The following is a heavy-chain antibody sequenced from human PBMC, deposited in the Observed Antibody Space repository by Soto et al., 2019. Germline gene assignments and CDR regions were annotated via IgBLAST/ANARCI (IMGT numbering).Heavy chain of an antibody. CDR2: ISASGGST. D-gene: IGHD3-3*01. Sequence: EVQLLESGGGLVQPGGSLRLSCAASGFTFSSYGMSWVRQAPGKGLEWVSGISASGGSTYYADSVKGRFTISRDNSKNSLFHPLNRVRVAHPAGYYCGKDRVFWSGYRFSLDYWGQGTLVSVSS. V-gene: IGHV3-23*01. CDR1: GFTFSSYG. CDR3: GKDRVFWSGYRFSLDY. J-gene: IGHJ4*02.